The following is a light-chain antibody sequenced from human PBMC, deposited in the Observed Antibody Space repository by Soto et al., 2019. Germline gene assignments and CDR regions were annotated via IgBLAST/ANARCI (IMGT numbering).Light chain of an antibody. J-gene: IGKJ5*01. CDR1: QDVSSL. Sequence: IKLTQSPASLSSSVGDRATLTCRASQDVSSLLAGYQQKPARAPTRLLYSASTWQNGVIPRFSGSRSWTDFTLTISSMQAEDFVAYYCHHFRSFPITFGQGTLLEIK. CDR3: HHFRSFPIT. V-gene: IGKV1-9*01. CDR2: SAS.